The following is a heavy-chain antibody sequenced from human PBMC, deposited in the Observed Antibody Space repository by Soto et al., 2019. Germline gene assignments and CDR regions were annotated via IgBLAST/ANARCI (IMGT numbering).Heavy chain of an antibody. V-gene: IGHV3-11*01. CDR1: GFTFGGFY. CDR3: GRDTYYDGSGYHSGGGDF. CDR2: ISGSGGII. J-gene: IGHJ4*02. D-gene: IGHD3-22*01. Sequence: QVQLVESGGGSVKPGGSLRLSCAASGFTFGGFYMGWIRQAPGRGLEWVSFISGSGGIIYLADSVKGRFAISRDNTKNSLYLQMNSLRAEDTAVYYCGRDTYYDGSGYHSGGGDFWGQGTLVTVSS.